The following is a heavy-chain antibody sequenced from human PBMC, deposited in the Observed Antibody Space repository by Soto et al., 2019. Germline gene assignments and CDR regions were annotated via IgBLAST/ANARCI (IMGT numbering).Heavy chain of an antibody. CDR2: VHYSGRT. CDR1: NRSISGFY. V-gene: IGHV4-59*12. Sequence: ETLSPTCSVSNRSISGFYSTWIRQPPGKILGWIGYVHYSGRTDYNPPLTSRATMSVDTSKNQFSLNLKTITAAGTAVYYCVRVGVGIGNHFDSWGRGTLVTVSS. CDR3: VRVGVGIGNHFDS. J-gene: IGHJ4*02. D-gene: IGHD1-26*01.